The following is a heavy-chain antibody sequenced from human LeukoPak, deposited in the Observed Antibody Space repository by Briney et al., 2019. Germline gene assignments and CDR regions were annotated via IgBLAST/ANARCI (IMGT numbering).Heavy chain of an antibody. CDR3: ARGDCSSTSCYYGY. V-gene: IGHV4-34*01. J-gene: IGHJ4*02. CDR1: GGSFSGYY. D-gene: IGHD2-2*01. Sequence: SSETLSLTCAVYGGSFSGYYWSWIRQPPGKGLEWIGEINHSGSTNYNPSLKSRVTISVDTSKNQFSLKLSSVTAADTAVYYCARGDCSSTSCYYGYWGQGTLVTVSS. CDR2: INHSGST.